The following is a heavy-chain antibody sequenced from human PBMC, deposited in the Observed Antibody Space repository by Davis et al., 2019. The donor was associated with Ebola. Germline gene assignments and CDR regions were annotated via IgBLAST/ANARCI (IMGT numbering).Heavy chain of an antibody. V-gene: IGHV5-51*01. CDR1: GYSFTSYW. CDR3: ARRVGRPHWYFDL. CDR2: IYPGDSDT. Sequence: GESLKISCTGSGYSFTSYWIGWVRQMPGKGLEWMGIIYPGDSDTRYSPSFQGQVTISADKSISTAYLQWSSLKASDTAMYYCARRVGRPHWYFDLWGRGTLVTVSS. D-gene: IGHD1-26*01. J-gene: IGHJ2*01.